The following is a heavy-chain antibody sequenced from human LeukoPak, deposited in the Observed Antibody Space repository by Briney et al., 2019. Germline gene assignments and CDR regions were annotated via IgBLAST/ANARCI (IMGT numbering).Heavy chain of an antibody. CDR2: INHSGNT. CDR3: ARRGIPSYDFWSGYSDNFDY. V-gene: IGHV4-34*01. Sequence: PSETLSLTCAVYGGSFSGYYWSWIRQPPGKGLEWIGEINHSGNTNYNPSLKSRVTMSVDTPNNQFSLKLSSVTAADTAVYYCARRGIPSYDFWSGYSDNFDYWGQGTLVTVSS. CDR1: GGSFSGYY. D-gene: IGHD3-3*01. J-gene: IGHJ4*02.